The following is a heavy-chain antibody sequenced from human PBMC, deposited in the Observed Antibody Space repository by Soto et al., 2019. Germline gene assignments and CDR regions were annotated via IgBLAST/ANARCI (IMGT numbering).Heavy chain of an antibody. J-gene: IGHJ6*02. CDR2: INHSGST. CDR1: GGSFSGYY. Sequence: LSLTCAVYGGSFSGYYWSWIRQPPGKGLEWIGEINHSGSTNYNPSLKSRVTISVDTSKNQFSLKLSSVTAADTAVYYCARAPLFLGSSWPTDRGYYYYGMDVWGQGTTVTVS. CDR3: ARAPLFLGSSWPTDRGYYYYGMDV. V-gene: IGHV4-34*01. D-gene: IGHD6-13*01.